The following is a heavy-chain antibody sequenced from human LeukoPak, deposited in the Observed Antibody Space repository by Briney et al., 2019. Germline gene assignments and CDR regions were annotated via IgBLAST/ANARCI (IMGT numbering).Heavy chain of an antibody. CDR3: ARDPIDYIGGIDY. CDR2: INPKSGGT. Sequence: GASVKVSCKASGYTFTGYYMHWVRQAPGQGLEWMGWINPKSGGTNSAQKFQGRVTMTRDTSISTAYMELSSLRSDDTAVYYCARDPIDYIGGIDYWGQGTLVTVSS. V-gene: IGHV1-2*02. J-gene: IGHJ4*02. CDR1: GYTFTGYY. D-gene: IGHD4-11*01.